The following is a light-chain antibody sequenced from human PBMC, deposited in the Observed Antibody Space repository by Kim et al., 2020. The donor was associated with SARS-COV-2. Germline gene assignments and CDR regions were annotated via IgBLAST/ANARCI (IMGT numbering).Light chain of an antibody. CDR1: QSVSSN. CDR3: QQYNNWPPIT. CDR2: GAY. J-gene: IGKJ4*01. V-gene: IGKV3-15*01. Sequence: SPGERATLSCRGSQSVSSNLAWYQQKPGQAPRLLIYGAYTRATGIPARFSGSGSGTEFTLTISSLQSEDFAVYYCQQYNNWPPITFSGGTKVDIK.